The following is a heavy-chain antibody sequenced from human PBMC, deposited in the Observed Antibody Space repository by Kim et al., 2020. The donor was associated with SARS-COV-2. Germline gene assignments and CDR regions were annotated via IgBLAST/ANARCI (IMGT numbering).Heavy chain of an antibody. CDR2: ISYDGSNK. D-gene: IGHD1-26*01. Sequence: GGSLRLSCAASGFTFSSYGMHWVRQAPGKGLEWVAVISYDGSNKYYADSVKGRFTISRDNSKNTLYLQMNSLRAEDTAVYYCAKDIVGAPGYWGQGTLVTVSS. V-gene: IGHV3-30*18. CDR3: AKDIVGAPGY. CDR1: GFTFSSYG. J-gene: IGHJ4*02.